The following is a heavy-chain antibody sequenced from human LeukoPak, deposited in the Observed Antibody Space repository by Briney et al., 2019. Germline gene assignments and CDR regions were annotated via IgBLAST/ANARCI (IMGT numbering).Heavy chain of an antibody. CDR2: ISASGGST. Sequence: GGSLRLSCAASGFTFISYAMSWLRQAPGKGLEWVSVISASGGSTYYADSVKGRFTISRDNAKNSLYLQMNSLRAEDTAVYYCARVPERGRGYFDYWGQGTLVTVSS. D-gene: IGHD1-14*01. CDR3: ARVPERGRGYFDY. J-gene: IGHJ4*02. CDR1: GFTFISYA. V-gene: IGHV3-23*01.